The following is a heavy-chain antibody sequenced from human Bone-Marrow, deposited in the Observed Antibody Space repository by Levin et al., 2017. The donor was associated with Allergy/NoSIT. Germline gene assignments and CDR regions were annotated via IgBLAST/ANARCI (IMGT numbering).Heavy chain of an antibody. Sequence: GGSLRLSCAASGFTFSSYAMHWVRQAPGKGLEWVAVISYDGSNKYYADSVKGRFTISRDNSKNTLYLQMNSLRAEDTAVYYCARDGAVAGTRVDGMDVWGQGTTVTVSS. D-gene: IGHD6-19*01. CDR1: GFTFSSYA. CDR3: ARDGAVAGTRVDGMDV. J-gene: IGHJ6*02. CDR2: ISYDGSNK. V-gene: IGHV3-30*04.